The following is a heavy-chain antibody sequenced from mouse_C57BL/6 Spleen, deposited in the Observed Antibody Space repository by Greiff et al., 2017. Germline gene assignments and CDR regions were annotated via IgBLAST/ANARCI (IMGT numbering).Heavy chain of an antibody. CDR1: GYTFTSYW. D-gene: IGHD2-1*01. CDR3: ALLCPHYAMDY. V-gene: IGHV1-52*01. J-gene: IGHJ4*01. CDR2: IDPSDSET. Sequence: QVQLQQPGAELVRPGSSVKLSCKASGYTFTSYWMHWVKQRPIQGLEWIGNIDPSDSETHYNQKFKDKATLTVDKSSSTAYMQLSSLTSEDSAVYYCALLCPHYAMDYWGQGTSVTVSS.